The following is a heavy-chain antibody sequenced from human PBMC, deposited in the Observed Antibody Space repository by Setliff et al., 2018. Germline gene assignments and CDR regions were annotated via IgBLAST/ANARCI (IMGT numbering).Heavy chain of an antibody. D-gene: IGHD2-2*02. Sequence: ASVKVSCKASGYTLTKYYMHWVRQAPGQGLEWMGIINPSGGLTRYAQKFQGRVTMTRDTSTSTVYMEVSSLRSEDTAVYFCARDPNAYSSTSCYRDWGQGTLVTVSS. J-gene: IGHJ4*02. CDR2: INPSGGLT. CDR1: GYTLTKYY. V-gene: IGHV1-46*03. CDR3: ARDPNAYSSTSCYRD.